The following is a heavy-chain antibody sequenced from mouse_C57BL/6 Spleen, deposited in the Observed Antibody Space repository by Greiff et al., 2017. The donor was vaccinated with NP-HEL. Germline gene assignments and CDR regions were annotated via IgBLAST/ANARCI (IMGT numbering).Heavy chain of an antibody. CDR2: FYPGSGSI. CDR1: GYTFTEYT. D-gene: IGHD2-2*01. Sequence: VKLVESGAELVKPGASVKLSCKASGYTFTEYTIHWVKQRSGQGLEWIGWFYPGSGSIKYNEKFKDKATLTADKSSSTVYMELSRLTSEDSAVYFCARHEGVWLLGYYFDYWGQGTTLTVSS. V-gene: IGHV1-62-2*01. J-gene: IGHJ2*01. CDR3: ARHEGVWLLGYYFDY.